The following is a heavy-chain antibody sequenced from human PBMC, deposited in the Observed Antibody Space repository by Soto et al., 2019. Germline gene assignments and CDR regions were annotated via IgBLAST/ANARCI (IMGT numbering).Heavy chain of an antibody. D-gene: IGHD6-6*01. CDR3: ARSVFAARPFGAFDI. CDR2: IYYRGST. J-gene: IGHJ3*02. V-gene: IGHV4-39*01. CDR1: GGSISSSSYY. Sequence: QLQLQESGPGLVKPSETLSLTCTVSGGSISSSSYYWGWIRQPPGKGLEWIGSIYYRGSTYYNPSLKSRVTISVDTSKNQFSLKLSSVTAADTAVYRCARSVFAARPFGAFDIWGQGTMVTVSS.